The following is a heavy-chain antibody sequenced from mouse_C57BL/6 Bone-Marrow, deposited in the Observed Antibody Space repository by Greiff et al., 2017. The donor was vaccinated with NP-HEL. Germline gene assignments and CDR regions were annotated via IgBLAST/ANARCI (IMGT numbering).Heavy chain of an antibody. V-gene: IGHV1-50*01. Sequence: QVQLQQPGAELVKPGASVKLSCKASGYTFTSYWMQWVKQRPGQGLEWIGEIDPSDSYTNYNQKFKGKATLTVDTSSSTAYMQLSSLTSEDSAVYYCARGYGRGPYGSSPSYYFDYWGQGTTLTVSS. CDR1: GYTFTSYW. D-gene: IGHD1-1*01. J-gene: IGHJ2*01. CDR2: IDPSDSYT. CDR3: ARGYGRGPYGSSPSYYFDY.